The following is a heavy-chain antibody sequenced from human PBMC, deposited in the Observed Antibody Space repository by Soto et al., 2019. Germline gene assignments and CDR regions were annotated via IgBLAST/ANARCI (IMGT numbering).Heavy chain of an antibody. CDR1: GYTITNYG. J-gene: IGHJ4*02. Sequence: ASVKVSCKASGYTITNYGISWVRQAPGQGLEWMGWINTYNGRTKYAQKYQGRVTMTTDTSTRTAYMDLISLRSDDTALYFCARVGGVGAPPGADYWGQGTLVTVSS. V-gene: IGHV1-18*01. D-gene: IGHD1-26*01. CDR3: ARVGGVGAPPGADY. CDR2: INTYNGRT.